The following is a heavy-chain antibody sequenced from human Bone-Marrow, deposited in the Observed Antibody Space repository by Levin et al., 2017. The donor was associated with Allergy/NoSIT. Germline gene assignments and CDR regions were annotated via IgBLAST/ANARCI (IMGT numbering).Heavy chain of an antibody. CDR1: DYSISSGYY. CDR2: TAHGGTT. V-gene: IGHV4-38-2*02. CDR3: ARDSSTWFGNWFGP. D-gene: IGHD6-13*01. J-gene: IGHJ5*02. Sequence: SETLSLTCAVSDYSISSGYYWGWIRQPPGKGLEWIVSTAHGGTTYYNPSLKSRVSISIDTSKNQFSLKLSSVTAADTATYYCARDSSTWFGNWFGPWGQGSLVTVSS.